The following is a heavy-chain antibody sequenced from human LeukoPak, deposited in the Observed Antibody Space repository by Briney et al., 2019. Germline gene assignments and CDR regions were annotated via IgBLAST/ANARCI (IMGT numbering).Heavy chain of an antibody. J-gene: IGHJ3*02. CDR1: GDSITSNSS. Sequence: SQTLSLTCAIFGDSITSNSSWNWIRQSPSRGLEWLGRTYYRSKWYNDYVVSVKSRVNINPDTSKNQFSLQLNSVTPEDTAVYYCARGGQGDGYSADEAFDIWGQGTMVTVS. CDR3: ARGGQGDGYSADEAFDI. V-gene: IGHV6-1*01. CDR2: TYYRSKWYN. D-gene: IGHD5-18*01.